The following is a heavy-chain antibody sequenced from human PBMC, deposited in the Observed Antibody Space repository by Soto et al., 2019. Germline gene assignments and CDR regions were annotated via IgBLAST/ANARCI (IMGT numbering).Heavy chain of an antibody. J-gene: IGHJ4*02. CDR1: GGSIRSYN. CDR2: IYYSGST. D-gene: IGHD4-17*01. V-gene: IGHV4-59*01. Sequence: SAPLSLTRTVYGGSIRSYNWNWLRQPPGKGLEWIGNIYYSGSTNYNPSRKGRVTMSVDMSKNQVSLKLSAVTATYTAVYYCTRAGGYYWDYPTFDYWGQGALVTV. CDR3: TRAGGYYWDYPTFDY.